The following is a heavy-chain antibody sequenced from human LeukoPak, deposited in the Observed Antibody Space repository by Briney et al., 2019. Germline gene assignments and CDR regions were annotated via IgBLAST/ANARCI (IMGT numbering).Heavy chain of an antibody. V-gene: IGHV3-23*01. CDR2: ISGSGGDT. D-gene: IGHD6-13*01. CDR1: GLTFSSYS. Sequence: GGSLRLSCVVSGLTFSSYSMSWVRQAPGKGLEWVSGISGSGGDTWYPDSVKGRFTISRDNSKNTLFLQMNSLRVEDTAMYYCAKDAAGPEYWGQGTRVTVSS. J-gene: IGHJ4*02. CDR3: AKDAAGPEY.